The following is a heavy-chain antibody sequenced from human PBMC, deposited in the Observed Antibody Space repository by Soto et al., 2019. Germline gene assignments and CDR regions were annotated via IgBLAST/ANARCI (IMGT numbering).Heavy chain of an antibody. CDR2: ISGSGGST. Sequence: GGSLRLSCAASGFTFSSYAMSWVRQAPGKGLEWVSAISGSGGSTYYADSVKGRFTISRDNSKNTLYLQMNSLRAEDTAVYYCAKPQADYGVYYYYMDVWGKGTTVTVSS. J-gene: IGHJ6*03. V-gene: IGHV3-23*01. D-gene: IGHD4-17*01. CDR1: GFTFSSYA. CDR3: AKPQADYGVYYYYMDV.